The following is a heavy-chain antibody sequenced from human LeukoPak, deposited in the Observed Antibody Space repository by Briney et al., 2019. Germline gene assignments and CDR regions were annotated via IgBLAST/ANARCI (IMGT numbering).Heavy chain of an antibody. J-gene: IGHJ6*02. CDR1: GFTFSSYA. Sequence: HPGGSLRLSCATSGFTFSSYAMSWVRQAPGKGLEWVSGIGASGGSTYYADSVKGRFTISRDNSKNTLYLQMNSLIAEDTAVYYCASYLTSIPSGMDVWGQGTTVTVSS. V-gene: IGHV3-23*01. D-gene: IGHD1-26*01. CDR2: IGASGGST. CDR3: ASYLTSIPSGMDV.